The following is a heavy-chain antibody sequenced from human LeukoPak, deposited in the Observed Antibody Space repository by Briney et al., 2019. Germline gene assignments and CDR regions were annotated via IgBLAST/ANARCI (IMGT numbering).Heavy chain of an antibody. V-gene: IGHV3-74*01. J-gene: IGHJ4*02. CDR1: GFTFSGHW. Sequence: GGSLRLSCAVSGFTFSGHWMFWVRQAPGKGLVWDSSTNSDGSSTGYTDSVKGRFTVSRDNAKNTLYLQMNSLRAEDTAVYYCASSRGSWPDYFDYWGQGTLVTVSS. D-gene: IGHD6-13*01. CDR3: ASSRGSWPDYFDY. CDR2: TNSDGSST.